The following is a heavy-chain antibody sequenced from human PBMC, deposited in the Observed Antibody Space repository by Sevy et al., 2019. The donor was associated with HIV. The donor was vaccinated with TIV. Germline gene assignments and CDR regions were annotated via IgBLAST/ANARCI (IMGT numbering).Heavy chain of an antibody. J-gene: IGHJ3*02. V-gene: IGHV3-48*01. D-gene: IGHD2-15*01. CDR3: ARVGIVVGGGFDI. CDR1: GFTFSSYS. Sequence: GGSLRLSCAASGFTFSSYSMNWVRQAPGKGLEWVSYISSSSSTIYYADSVKGRFTISRDNAKNSLYLQMNSLRAEDTAVYYCARVGIVVGGGFDIWGQGTMVTVSS. CDR2: ISSSSSTI.